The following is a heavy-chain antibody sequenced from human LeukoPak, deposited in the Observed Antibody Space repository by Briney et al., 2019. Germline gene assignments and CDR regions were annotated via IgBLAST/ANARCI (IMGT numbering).Heavy chain of an antibody. D-gene: IGHD3-22*01. CDR2: IYYSGST. J-gene: IGHJ4*02. CDR3: ARVADTSGYYYGLEYYFDY. V-gene: IGHV4-59*01. CDR1: GGSISSYY. Sequence: SETLSLTCTVSGGSISSYYWSWIRQPPGKGLEWIGYIYYSGSTNYNPSLKSRVTISVDTSKNQFSLRLSSVTAADTAVYYCARVADTSGYYYGLEYYFDYWGQGTLVTVSS.